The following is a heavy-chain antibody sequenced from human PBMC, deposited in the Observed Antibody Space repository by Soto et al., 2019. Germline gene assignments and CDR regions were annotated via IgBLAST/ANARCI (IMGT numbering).Heavy chain of an antibody. J-gene: IGHJ5*02. D-gene: IGHD2-2*01. CDR3: ARVAQGKCSGSRCYRWFDP. CDR1: GVSITNTNW. V-gene: IGHV4-4*02. Sequence: SETLSLTCAISGVSITNTNWWTWVRQPPGKGLEWIWEIFHSGSTNYNPSLKNRVTMSVDKSRNEFSLKVTSVTAADTATYYCARVAQGKCSGSRCYRWFDPWGQGTLVTVSS. CDR2: IFHSGST.